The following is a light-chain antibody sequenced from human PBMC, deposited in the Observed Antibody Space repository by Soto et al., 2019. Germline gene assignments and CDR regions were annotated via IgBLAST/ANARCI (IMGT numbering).Light chain of an antibody. CDR1: SSDVGSYNL. CDR3: CSYAGSSTWV. Sequence: QSVLTQPASVSGSPGQSITISCTGTSSDVGSYNLVSWYQQHPGKAPKLMIYEGSKRPSGVSNRFSGSKSGNTASLTISGLQAEDDADYYCCSYAGSSTWVFGGGTKLTVL. J-gene: IGLJ3*02. CDR2: EGS. V-gene: IGLV2-23*01.